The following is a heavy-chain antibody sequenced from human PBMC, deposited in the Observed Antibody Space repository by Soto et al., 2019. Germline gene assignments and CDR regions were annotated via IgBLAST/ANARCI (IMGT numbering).Heavy chain of an antibody. V-gene: IGHV3-53*01. CDR2: IYSGTNT. CDR3: ARASDLLHAYFGMDV. Sequence: LSCAASGISISSSYMSWVRQAPGKGLEWVSLIYSGTNTYYEASVKGRFTISRDNSKNTLYLQMNRLRAEDTAVYYCARASDLLHAYFGMDVWGQGTTVTVSS. D-gene: IGHD3-3*01. CDR1: GISISSSY. J-gene: IGHJ6*02.